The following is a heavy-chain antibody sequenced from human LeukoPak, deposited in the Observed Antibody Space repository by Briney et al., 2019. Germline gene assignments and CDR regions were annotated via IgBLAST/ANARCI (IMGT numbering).Heavy chain of an antibody. CDR3: ARELYYYGDHALGAFDI. CDR1: GGSISSGGYY. J-gene: IGHJ3*02. V-gene: IGHV4-31*03. CDR2: IYYSGST. Sequence: SQTLSLTCTVSGGSISSGGYYWSWIRQHPGKGLEWIGYIYYSGSTYYNPSLKSRVTISVDTSKNQFSLKLSSVTAADTAVYYCARELYYYGDHALGAFDIWGQGTMVTVSS. D-gene: IGHD4-17*01.